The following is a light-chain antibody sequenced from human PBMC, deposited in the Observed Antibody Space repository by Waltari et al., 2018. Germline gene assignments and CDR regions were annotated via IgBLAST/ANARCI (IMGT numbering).Light chain of an antibody. J-gene: IGKJ2*01. Sequence: DIVMTQSPDSLALSLGERATINCKSSQSVLYTSNSNIYLAWYQPKQRQPPKLLIYWACARESGIPDRFSGSGSGTDFTLTSSSLQAEDVAVYYCQQYYTTPSFGQGTNLEIK. CDR2: WAC. CDR1: QSVLYTSNSNIY. CDR3: QQYYTTPS. V-gene: IGKV4-1*01.